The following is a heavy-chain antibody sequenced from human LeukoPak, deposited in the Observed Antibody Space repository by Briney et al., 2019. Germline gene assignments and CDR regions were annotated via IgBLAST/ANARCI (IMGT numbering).Heavy chain of an antibody. CDR1: GGSSSGYY. V-gene: IGHV4-34*01. J-gene: IGHJ4*02. CDR2: INHSGST. Sequence: SETLSLTCAVYGGSSSGYYWSWIRQPPGKGLEWIGEINHSGSTNYNPSLKSRVTISVDTSKNQFSLKLSSVTAADTAVYYCARRGGYCSSTSCHLYSGSYYRYWGQGTLVTVSS. D-gene: IGHD2-2*01. CDR3: ARRGGYCSSTSCHLYSGSYYRY.